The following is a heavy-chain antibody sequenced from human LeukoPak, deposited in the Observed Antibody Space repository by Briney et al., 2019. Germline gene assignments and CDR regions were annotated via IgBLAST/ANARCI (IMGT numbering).Heavy chain of an antibody. J-gene: IGHJ4*02. Sequence: GGSLRLSCVASGFTFSNCWMQWVRQVPGKGLVWVSRLNGDGTNIIYADSVKGRFTISRDNAKNSLYLQMNSLRAEDTAVYYCARDLYYYDSSGYDDYWGQGTLVTVSS. CDR2: LNGDGTNI. D-gene: IGHD3-22*01. V-gene: IGHV3-74*01. CDR1: GFTFSNCW. CDR3: ARDLYYYDSSGYDDY.